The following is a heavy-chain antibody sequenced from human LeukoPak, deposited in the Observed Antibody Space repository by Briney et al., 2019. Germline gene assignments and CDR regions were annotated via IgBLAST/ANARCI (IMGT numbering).Heavy chain of an antibody. Sequence: SETLSLTCTVSGGSISSGSYYWSWIRQPAGKGLEWIGRIYTSGSTNYNPSLKSRVTISVDTSKNQFSLKLSSVTAADTAVYYCASEAPPPYYYGSGSYLFDYWGQGTLVTVSS. CDR2: IYTSGST. D-gene: IGHD3-10*01. V-gene: IGHV4-61*02. CDR3: ASEAPPPYYYGSGSYLFDY. CDR1: GGSISSGSYY. J-gene: IGHJ4*02.